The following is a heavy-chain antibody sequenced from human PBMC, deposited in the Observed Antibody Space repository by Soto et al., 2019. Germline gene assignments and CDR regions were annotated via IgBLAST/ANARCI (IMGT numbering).Heavy chain of an antibody. D-gene: IGHD4-17*01. CDR1: GASIITDNYF. J-gene: IGHJ4*02. CDR2: ISYSGRT. Sequence: SETLSLTCTVSGASIITDNYFWVWIRQSPRRGLELIGSISYSGRTYDNPSLQSRVTISIDASKNQFSLKLTSVTTADTAVYYCARRRASDYGGTHHTYYIDRWGQGALVTVSS. CDR3: ARRRASDYGGTHHTYYIDR. V-gene: IGHV4-39*01.